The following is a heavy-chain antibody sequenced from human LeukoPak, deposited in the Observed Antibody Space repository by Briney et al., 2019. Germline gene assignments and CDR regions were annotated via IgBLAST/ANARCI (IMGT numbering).Heavy chain of an antibody. CDR1: GYSISSGYY. CDR2: IYHSGST. V-gene: IGHV4-38-2*02. CDR3: ARDREYYYGSGSSLVFDY. D-gene: IGHD3-10*01. J-gene: IGHJ4*02. Sequence: PSETLSLTCIVSGYSISSGYYWGWIRQPPGKGLEWIGSIYHSGSTNYNPSLKGRVTISVDTSKNQFSLKLSSVTAADTAVYYCARDREYYYGSGSSLVFDYWGQGTLVTVSS.